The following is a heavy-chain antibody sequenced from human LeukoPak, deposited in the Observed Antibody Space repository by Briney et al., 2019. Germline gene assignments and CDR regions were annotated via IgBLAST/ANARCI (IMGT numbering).Heavy chain of an antibody. J-gene: IGHJ4*02. V-gene: IGHV4-39*01. CDR1: GGSISSSSYY. CDR2: IYYSGST. D-gene: IGHD5-18*01. CDR3: ARVAGGYSYRLDY. Sequence: PSETLSLTCTVSGGSISSSSYYWGWIRQPPGKGLEWIGSIYYSGSTYYNPSLKSRVTISVDTSKNQFSLKLSSVTAADTAVYYCARVAGGYSYRLDYWGQGTLVTVSS.